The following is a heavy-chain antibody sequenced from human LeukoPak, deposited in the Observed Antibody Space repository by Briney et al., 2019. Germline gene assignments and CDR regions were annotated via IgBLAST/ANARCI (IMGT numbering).Heavy chain of an antibody. V-gene: IGHV4-4*07. CDR3: ARAAFGYYGSGSYYKSGFDY. CDR1: GGSISSYY. D-gene: IGHD3-10*01. CDR2: IHTSGST. Sequence: SETLSLTCTVSGGSISSYYWSWIRQPAGKGLEWIGRIHTSGSTNYNPSLKSRVTISVDTSKNQFSLRLSSLTAADTAVYYCARAAFGYYGSGSYYKSGFDYWGQGTLVTVSS. J-gene: IGHJ4*02.